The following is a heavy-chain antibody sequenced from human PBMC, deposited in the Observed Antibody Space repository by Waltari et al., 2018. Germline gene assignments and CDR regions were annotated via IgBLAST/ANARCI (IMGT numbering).Heavy chain of an antibody. Sequence: EVQLLECGGGLVQPGGSLRLSCAPSGFPFGTFAMTWVRLAPGKGLECVSGISGNGGRTSYADSVKGRFTISRDNSKNTLYLLMNSLRADDTAVYYCAKTLYGGADYWGQGTLVTVSS. CDR3: AKTLYGGADY. J-gene: IGHJ4*02. V-gene: IGHV3-23*01. D-gene: IGHD4-17*01. CDR1: GFPFGTFA. CDR2: ISGNGGRT.